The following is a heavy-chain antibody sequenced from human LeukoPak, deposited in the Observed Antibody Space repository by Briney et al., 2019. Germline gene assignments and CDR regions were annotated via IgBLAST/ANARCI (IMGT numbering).Heavy chain of an antibody. V-gene: IGHV3-23*01. CDR3: AKVRRYSSGWYDFDY. CDR2: ISGSGGST. J-gene: IGHJ4*02. Sequence: PGGSLRLSCAASGFTFSSYAMSWVCQAPGKGLEWVSAISGSGGSTYYADSVKGRFTISRDNSKNTLYLQMNSLRAEDTAVYYCAKVRRYSSGWYDFDYWGQGTLVTVSS. D-gene: IGHD6-19*01. CDR1: GFTFSSYA.